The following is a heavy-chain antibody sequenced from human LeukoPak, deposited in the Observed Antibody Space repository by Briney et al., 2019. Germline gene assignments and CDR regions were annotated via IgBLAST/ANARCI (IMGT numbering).Heavy chain of an antibody. CDR2: ISYDGSNK. CDR3: ARDDDGWYSGFCDY. Sequence: GGSLRLSCAASGLTFSSYAMHWVRQAPGKGLEWVAVISYDGSNKCYADSVKGRFTISRDNSKNTLYLQMNSLRAEDTAVYYCARDDDGWYSGFCDYWGQGTLVTVSS. J-gene: IGHJ4*02. V-gene: IGHV3-30-3*01. D-gene: IGHD6-19*01. CDR1: GLTFSSYA.